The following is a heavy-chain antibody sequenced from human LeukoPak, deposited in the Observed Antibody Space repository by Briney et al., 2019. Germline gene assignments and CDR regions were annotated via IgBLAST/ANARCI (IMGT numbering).Heavy chain of an antibody. V-gene: IGHV4-34*01. CDR1: GGSLSAYY. Sequence: KPSETLSLTCAVYGGSLSAYYWTWIRQPPGKGLEWIGEINHGGSTNYNPSLKSRVTISVDTSKNQFSLKLSSVTAADTAMYYCARDRGGNRETDYWGQGTLVTVSS. D-gene: IGHD4-23*01. CDR2: INHGGST. J-gene: IGHJ4*02. CDR3: ARDRGGNRETDY.